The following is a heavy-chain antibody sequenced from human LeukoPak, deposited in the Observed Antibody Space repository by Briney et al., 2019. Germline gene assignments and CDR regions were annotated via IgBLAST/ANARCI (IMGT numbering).Heavy chain of an antibody. CDR2: IYYSGST. V-gene: IGHV4-39*01. D-gene: IGHD2-15*01. J-gene: IGHJ4*02. Sequence: KPSETLSLTCTVSGGSISSSSYYWGWIRQPPGKGLEWIGSIYYSGSTYYNPSLKSRVTISVDTSKNQFSLKLSSVTAADTAVYYCARGSSWNPRPDASRNDYWGQGTLVTVSS. CDR1: GGSISSSSYY. CDR3: ARGSSWNPRPDASRNDY.